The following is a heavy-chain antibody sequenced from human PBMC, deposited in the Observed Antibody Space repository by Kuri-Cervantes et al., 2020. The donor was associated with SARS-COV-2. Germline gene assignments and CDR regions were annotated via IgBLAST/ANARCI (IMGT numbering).Heavy chain of an antibody. CDR3: ARDMACTSISCYGFDY. CDR2: ISYDGSNK. Sequence: GGSLRLSCAASGFTFSSYGMHWVRQAPGKGLEWVAVISYDGSNKYYADSVKGRFTISRDNSKNTLYLQMNSLRAEDTAVYYCARDMACTSISCYGFDYWGQGTLVTVSS. D-gene: IGHD2-2*01. V-gene: IGHV3-30*03. J-gene: IGHJ4*02. CDR1: GFTFSSYG.